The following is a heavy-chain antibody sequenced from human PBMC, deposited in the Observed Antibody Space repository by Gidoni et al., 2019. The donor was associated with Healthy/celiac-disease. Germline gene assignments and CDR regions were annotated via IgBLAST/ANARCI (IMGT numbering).Heavy chain of an antibody. D-gene: IGHD3-3*01. J-gene: IGHJ4*02. CDR1: GFTFSSYV. CDR2: SSGSGGST. Sequence: EVQLLESGGGLVQPGGSLRLSCAASGFTFSSYVMSWVRQAPGKGLEWVSASSGSGGSTYYADSVKGRFTISRDNSKKTLYLQMNSLRAEDTSVYYCAKDLPYYDFWSGYPGVDYWGQGTLVTVSS. CDR3: AKDLPYYDFWSGYPGVDY. V-gene: IGHV3-23*01.